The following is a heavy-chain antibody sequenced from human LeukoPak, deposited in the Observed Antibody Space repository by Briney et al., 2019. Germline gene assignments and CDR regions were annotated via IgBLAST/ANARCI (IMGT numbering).Heavy chain of an antibody. CDR3: ARVRGDILTGYYKN. CDR1: GFTFSSYA. CDR2: ISSNGGST. D-gene: IGHD3-9*01. Sequence: GGSLRLSCAASGFTFSSYAMHWVRQAPGKGLEYVSAISSNGGSTYYANSVKGRFTISRDNSKNTLYLQMGSLRAEDMAVYYCARVRGDILTGYYKNWGQGTLVTVSS. J-gene: IGHJ4*02. V-gene: IGHV3-64*01.